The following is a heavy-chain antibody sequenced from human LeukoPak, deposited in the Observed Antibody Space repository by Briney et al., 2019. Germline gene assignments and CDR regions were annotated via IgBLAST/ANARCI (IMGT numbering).Heavy chain of an antibody. D-gene: IGHD3-16*01. J-gene: IGHJ4*02. V-gene: IGHV4-4*09. Sequence: PSGTLSLTCTVSGVSISSYYWSWIRQPPGKGLECIGYIYISGDTNYNPSLKSRVTMSLDTSKNQFSLKLSSLTAADTAVYYCARGARLFDSWGQGTLVTVSS. CDR3: ARGARLFDS. CDR1: GVSISSYY. CDR2: IYISGDT.